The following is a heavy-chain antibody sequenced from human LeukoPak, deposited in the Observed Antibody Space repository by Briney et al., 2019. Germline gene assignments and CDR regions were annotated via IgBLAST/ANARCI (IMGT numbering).Heavy chain of an antibody. D-gene: IGHD3-3*01. CDR2: ISSSSSYI. CDR1: GFTFSSYS. Sequence: GGSLRLSCAASGFTFSSYSMNWVRQAPGKGLEWVSSISSSSSYIYYADSVKGRFTISRDNAKNSLHLQMNSLRAEDTAVYYCARDPSITIFGVVIEGYFDYWGQGTLVTVSS. J-gene: IGHJ4*02. CDR3: ARDPSITIFGVVIEGYFDY. V-gene: IGHV3-21*01.